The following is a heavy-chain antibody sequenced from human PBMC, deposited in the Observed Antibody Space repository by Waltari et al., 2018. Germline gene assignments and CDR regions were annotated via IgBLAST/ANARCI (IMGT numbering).Heavy chain of an antibody. D-gene: IGHD6-19*01. CDR2: INHSGST. Sequence: QVQLQQWGAGLLKPSETLSLTCAVYGGSFSGYYWSWIRQPPGKGLEWIGEINHSGSTNYNPSLKSRVTISVDTSKNQFSLKLSSVTAADTAVYYCARGLASGWYGGDYWGQGTLVTVSS. J-gene: IGHJ4*02. CDR3: ARGLASGWYGGDY. CDR1: GGSFSGYY. V-gene: IGHV4-34*01.